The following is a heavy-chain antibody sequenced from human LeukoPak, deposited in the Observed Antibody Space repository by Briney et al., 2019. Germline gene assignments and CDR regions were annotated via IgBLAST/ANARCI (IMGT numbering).Heavy chain of an antibody. Sequence: SETLSLTCAVYGGSFSGYYWSWIRQPPGKGLEWIGEINHSGSTNYNPSLKSRVTISVDTSKNQFSLKLSSVTAGVTAVYYCARGGYCSGGSCYSGWFDPWGQGTLVAVSS. J-gene: IGHJ5*02. D-gene: IGHD2-15*01. CDR2: INHSGST. CDR3: ARGGYCSGGSCYSGWFDP. V-gene: IGHV4-34*01. CDR1: GGSFSGYY.